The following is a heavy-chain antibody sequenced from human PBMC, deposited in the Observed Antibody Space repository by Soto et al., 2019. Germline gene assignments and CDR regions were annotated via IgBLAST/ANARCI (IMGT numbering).Heavy chain of an antibody. CDR3: ARGGSSGPWYFDL. D-gene: IGHD6-25*01. CDR1: GGSISSGGYS. Sequence: QVQLQESGPGLVKPSQTLSLTCAVSGGSISSGGYSWSWIRQPPGKGLEWIGYIYHSGSTYYNPSLKSRVTISVDRSKNQFSLKLSSVTAADTAVYYCARGGSSGPWYFDLWGRGTLVTVSS. J-gene: IGHJ2*01. CDR2: IYHSGST. V-gene: IGHV4-30-2*01.